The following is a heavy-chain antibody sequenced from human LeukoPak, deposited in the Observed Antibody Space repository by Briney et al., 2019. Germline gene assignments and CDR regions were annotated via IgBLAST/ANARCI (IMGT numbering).Heavy chain of an antibody. CDR2: IYPGDSDT. CDR1: GYSFTSYW. V-gene: IGHV5-51*01. CDR3: ARSYYDSSGAIDY. Sequence: GESLKISCKDSGYSFTSYWIGWVRQMPGKGLEWMGIIYPGDSDTRYSPSFQGQVTISADKSISTAYLQWSSLKASDTAMYYCARSYYDSSGAIDYWGQGTLVTVSS. D-gene: IGHD3-22*01. J-gene: IGHJ4*02.